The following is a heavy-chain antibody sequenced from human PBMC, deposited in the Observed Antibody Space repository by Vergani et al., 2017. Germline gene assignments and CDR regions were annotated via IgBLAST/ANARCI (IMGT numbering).Heavy chain of an antibody. CDR3: VYRKTECGTTGCFYPFYYDYCMDV. J-gene: IGHJ6*03. D-gene: IGHD1-7*01. V-gene: IGHV2-5*04. CDR1: GFSLNTLGVS. Sequence: QITLKESGPTLVKPTQTLTLTCTFSGFSLNTLGVSVAWIRQPPGKALDWLALIYWNADQHYSPSLNNRVTITKDTSKNQVILTMTNMDYVDTGTYYCVYRKTECGTTGCFYPFYYDYCMDVWGKGITVTVSS. CDR2: IYWNADQ.